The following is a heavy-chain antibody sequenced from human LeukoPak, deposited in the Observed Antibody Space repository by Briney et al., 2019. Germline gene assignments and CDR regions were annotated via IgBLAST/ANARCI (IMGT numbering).Heavy chain of an antibody. CDR2: IRDDGSNK. CDR1: GFTFSSYG. CDR3: AKGNQLVDY. J-gene: IGHJ4*02. V-gene: IGHV3-30*02. Sequence: GGSLRLSCAASGFTFSSYGMHWVRQAPGKGLEWVAFIRDDGSNKYYADSVKGRFTISRDNSKNTLYMQMNSLRAEDTAVYYCAKGNQLVDYWGQGTLVTVSS. D-gene: IGHD2-2*01.